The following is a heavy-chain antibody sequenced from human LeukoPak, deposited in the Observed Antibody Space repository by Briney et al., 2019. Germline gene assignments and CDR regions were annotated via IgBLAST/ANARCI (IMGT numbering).Heavy chain of an antibody. J-gene: IGHJ4*02. CDR1: GGSISSYY. Sequence: SETLSLTCTVSGGSISSYYWSWIRQPPRKGLEWIGYIYTSGSTNYNPSLKSRVTISVDTSKNQFSLKLSSVTAADTAVYYCARLAVAGTRYYFDYWGQGTLVTVSS. CDR3: ARLAVAGTRYYFDY. CDR2: IYTSGST. D-gene: IGHD6-19*01. V-gene: IGHV4-4*09.